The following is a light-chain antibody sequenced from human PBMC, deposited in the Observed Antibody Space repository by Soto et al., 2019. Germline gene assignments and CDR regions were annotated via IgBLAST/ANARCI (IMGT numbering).Light chain of an antibody. J-gene: IGLJ1*01. Sequence: QPALTQPASVSGSPGQSITISCTGTSSDIGYSNFVSWYQQHPGKAPKLLIYDLINRPSGVPNRFSGSKSGNTASLTISGLQAEDEADYYCNSCTSANTYVFGTGTKVTVL. CDR2: DLI. CDR3: NSCTSANTYV. V-gene: IGLV2-14*03. CDR1: SSDIGYSNF.